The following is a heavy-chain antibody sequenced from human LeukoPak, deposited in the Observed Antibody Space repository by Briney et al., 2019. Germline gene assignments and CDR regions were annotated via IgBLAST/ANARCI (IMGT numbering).Heavy chain of an antibody. CDR2: IRSKAYGCKT. CDR1: GFTFGDYA. V-gene: IGHV3-49*04. J-gene: IGHJ4*02. D-gene: IGHD3-22*01. Sequence: PGGSLRLSCSASGFTFGDYAMSWVRQAPGKGLEWVGFIRSKAYGCKTEYAESVKGRLTIAGDESKSMAYLQMNSLKTEDTAVYYCTRGGYYDSSGYPYFDYWGQGTLVTVSS. CDR3: TRGGYYDSSGYPYFDY.